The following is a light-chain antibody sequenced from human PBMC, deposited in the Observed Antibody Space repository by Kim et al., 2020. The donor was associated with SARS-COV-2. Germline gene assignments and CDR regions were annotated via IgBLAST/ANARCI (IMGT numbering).Light chain of an antibody. V-gene: IGLV2-8*01. CDR1: RSAFVGYSY. CDR3: SSYVPYNTL. J-gene: IGLJ2*01. CDR2: EVT. Sequence: QSALTQPPSASGSPGQSVTISCTGTRSAFVGYSYVSWYQQHPGKAPKLIIYEVTKRPSGVPDRFSGSKFGNTASLTVSGLQTEDEPDYYGSSYVPYNTLFGGGTQLTVL.